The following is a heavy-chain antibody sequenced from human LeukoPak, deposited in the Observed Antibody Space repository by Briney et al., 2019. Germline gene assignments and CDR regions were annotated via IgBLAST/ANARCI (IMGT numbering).Heavy chain of an antibody. J-gene: IGHJ5*02. Sequence: GGSLRLSCAASGFTFSSYWMSWVRQAPGKGLEWVSYISSSSATIYYADSVKGRFTISRDNAKNSLYLHMNSLRAEDTAVYYCASLYGSGPNWFDPWGQGTLVTVSS. V-gene: IGHV3-48*01. CDR1: GFTFSSYW. CDR3: ASLYGSGPNWFDP. CDR2: ISSSSATI. D-gene: IGHD3-10*01.